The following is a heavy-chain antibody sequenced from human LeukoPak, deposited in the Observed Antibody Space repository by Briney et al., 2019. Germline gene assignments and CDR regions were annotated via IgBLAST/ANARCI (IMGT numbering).Heavy chain of an antibody. V-gene: IGHV3-7*01. D-gene: IGHD3-22*01. CDR3: ARVRSGYYYPYYYYGMDV. CDR1: GFTFSSYW. Sequence: GGSLRLSCAASGFTFSSYWINWARQAPGKGLEWVASINHNGNVNYYVDSVKGRFTISRDNAKNTLYLQMNSLRAEDTAVYYCARVRSGYYYPYYYYGMDVWGQGTTVTVSS. CDR2: INHNGNVN. J-gene: IGHJ6*02.